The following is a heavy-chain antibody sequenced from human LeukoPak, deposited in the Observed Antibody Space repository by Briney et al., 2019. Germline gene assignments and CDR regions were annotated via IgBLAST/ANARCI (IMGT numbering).Heavy chain of an antibody. D-gene: IGHD3-3*01. CDR1: GGIFANYA. CDR2: IIPIFGSG. V-gene: IGHV1-69*01. Sequence: SVKVSCKASGGIFANYAISWVRKAPGQGLEWMGGIIPIFGSGHSAQKFQGRLTITADESTRTTYMELSSLRSEDTAVYYCAKGHNDFRQFDFWGQGTLVIVSS. CDR3: AKGHNDFRQFDF. J-gene: IGHJ4*02.